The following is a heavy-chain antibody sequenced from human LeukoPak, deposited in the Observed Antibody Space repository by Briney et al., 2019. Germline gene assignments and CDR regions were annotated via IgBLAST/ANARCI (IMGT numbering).Heavy chain of an antibody. CDR2: ISSSSSYI. CDR1: GFTFSSYS. V-gene: IGHV3-21*01. Sequence: TGGSLRLSCAASGFTFSSYSMNWVRQAPGKGLEWVSSISSSSSYIYYADSVKGRFTISRDNTKKSLYLQMSGLRAEDTAVYYCARVYSSSWYSGYLYMDLWGKGTTVTVSS. CDR3: ARVYSSSWYSGYLYMDL. D-gene: IGHD6-13*01. J-gene: IGHJ6*03.